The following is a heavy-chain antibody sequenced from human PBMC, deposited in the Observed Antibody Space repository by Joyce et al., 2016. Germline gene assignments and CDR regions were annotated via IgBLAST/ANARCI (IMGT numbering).Heavy chain of an antibody. D-gene: IGHD5-12*01. CDR3: ARDAIVALFGAGLSDY. CDR2: MSYDGSNE. CDR1: GFTFDSYA. J-gene: IGHJ4*02. Sequence: QVQLVESGGGVVQPGRSLRLSCAASGFTFDSYAMHWVSQAPGKGVEWVAVMSYDGSNEYYADSVKGRFTISRDNSKNTLYLQVNSLRVEDTAVYYCARDAIVALFGAGLSDYWGQGTLVTVSS. V-gene: IGHV3-30-3*01.